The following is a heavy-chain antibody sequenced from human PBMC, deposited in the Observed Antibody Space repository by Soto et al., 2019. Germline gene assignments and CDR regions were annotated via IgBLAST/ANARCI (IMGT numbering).Heavy chain of an antibody. CDR2: INPSGGST. Sequence: ASVKVSFKASGYTFTSYYMHWVRQAPGQGLEWMGIINPSGGSTSYAQKFQGRVTMTRDTSTSTVYMELSSLRSEDTAVYYCASERVYRVYVLYYYYGMDVWGQGTTVTVSS. D-gene: IGHD6-13*01. J-gene: IGHJ6*02. V-gene: IGHV1-46*01. CDR1: GYTFTSYY. CDR3: ASERVYRVYVLYYYYGMDV.